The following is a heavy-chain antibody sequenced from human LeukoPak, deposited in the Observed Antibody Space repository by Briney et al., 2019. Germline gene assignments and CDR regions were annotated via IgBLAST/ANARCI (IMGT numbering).Heavy chain of an antibody. Sequence: GGSLRLSCAASGFTFSDYTMNWVRQAPGKGLEWVSSISSGGTYKYYADSVTGRFTISRDNAQNSLYLQMNSLRAEDSSVYYCARPTTVTTISADAFDIWGQGTMVTVSS. D-gene: IGHD4-17*01. CDR3: ARPTTVTTISADAFDI. V-gene: IGHV3-21*01. CDR1: GFTFSDYT. J-gene: IGHJ3*02. CDR2: ISSGGTYK.